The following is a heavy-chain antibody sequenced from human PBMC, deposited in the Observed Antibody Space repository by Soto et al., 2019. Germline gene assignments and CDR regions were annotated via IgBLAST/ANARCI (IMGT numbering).Heavy chain of an antibody. V-gene: IGHV1-18*04. J-gene: IGHJ4*02. CDR2: IDGNNGDT. D-gene: IGHD3-16*01. CDR3: VVCPDIHAGGTCLDY. Sequence: QIQVLQSGPEVSKPGTSVKVSCKASGHTFKKTGFSWVRQSPRHGLEWMGWIDGNNGDTKYAQRSRGRVTLTTDTATRTAYMDLRSLTSDDTAVYFCVVCPDIHAGGTCLDYWGQGTLVTVSS. CDR1: GHTFKKTG.